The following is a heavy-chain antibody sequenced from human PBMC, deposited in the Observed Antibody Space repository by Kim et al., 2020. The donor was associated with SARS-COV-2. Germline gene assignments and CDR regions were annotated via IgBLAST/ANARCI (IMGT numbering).Heavy chain of an antibody. Sequence: ASVKVSCKASGYTFTSYAMHWVRQAPGQSLEWMGWINAGDGATKYSQRVQGRVTMTRDTSASTAYMELRGLRSEDTAVYYCVRDCTMTTPAFYDSWGQGTLVTVTS. J-gene: IGHJ4*02. CDR3: VRDCTMTTPAFYDS. CDR2: INAGDGAT. V-gene: IGHV1-3*01. D-gene: IGHD4-17*01. CDR1: GYTFTSYA.